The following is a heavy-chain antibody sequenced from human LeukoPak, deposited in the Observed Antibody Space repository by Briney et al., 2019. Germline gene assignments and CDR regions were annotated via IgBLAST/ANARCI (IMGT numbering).Heavy chain of an antibody. Sequence: SETLSLTCAVYGGSFSGYYWRWIRQPPGKGLEWIGEINHSGSTNYNPSLKSRVTISVDTSKNQFSLKLSSVTAADTAVYYCARGRHWFGENYMDVWGKGTTVTVSS. CDR1: GGSFSGYY. V-gene: IGHV4-34*01. CDR3: ARGRHWFGENYMDV. D-gene: IGHD3-10*01. J-gene: IGHJ6*03. CDR2: INHSGST.